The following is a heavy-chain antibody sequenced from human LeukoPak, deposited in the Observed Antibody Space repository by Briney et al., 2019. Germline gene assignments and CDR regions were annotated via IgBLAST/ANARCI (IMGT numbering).Heavy chain of an antibody. Sequence: ASVKVSCKASGYTFTGYYMHWVRQAPGQGLEWMGWINPNSGGTNYAQKFQGRVTMTRDTSISTAYMELSRLRSDDTAVYYCARDLWTFWGGYYWDYWGQGTLVTVPS. D-gene: IGHD3-3*01. CDR1: GYTFTGYY. J-gene: IGHJ4*02. CDR3: ARDLWTFWGGYYWDY. V-gene: IGHV1-2*02. CDR2: INPNSGGT.